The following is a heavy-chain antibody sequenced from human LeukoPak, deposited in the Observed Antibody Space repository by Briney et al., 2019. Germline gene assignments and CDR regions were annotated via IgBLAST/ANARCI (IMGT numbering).Heavy chain of an antibody. CDR1: GFTLSSYE. CDR2: IDYSGGST. Sequence: GGSLRLSCTVSGFTLSSYEMSWIRQAPGKGLEWVSSIDYSGGSTYYADSVKGRFTISRDNAKNSLYLQMNSLRAEDTAVYYCARELVVTATNWFDPWGQGTLVTVSS. V-gene: IGHV3-23*01. D-gene: IGHD2-21*02. J-gene: IGHJ5*02. CDR3: ARELVVTATNWFDP.